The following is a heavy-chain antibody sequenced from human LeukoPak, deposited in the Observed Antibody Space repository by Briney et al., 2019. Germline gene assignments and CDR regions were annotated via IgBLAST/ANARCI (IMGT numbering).Heavy chain of an antibody. Sequence: KPSETLSLTCTVSGGSISSGGYSWSWIRQPPGKGLEWIGYTYHSGSTYYNPSLKSRVTISVDRSKNQFSLKLSSVTAADTAVYYCARVTGYRPQSHFDYWGQGTLVTVSS. CDR2: TYHSGST. V-gene: IGHV4-30-2*01. CDR3: ARVTGYRPQSHFDY. CDR1: GGSISSGGYS. D-gene: IGHD5-18*01. J-gene: IGHJ4*02.